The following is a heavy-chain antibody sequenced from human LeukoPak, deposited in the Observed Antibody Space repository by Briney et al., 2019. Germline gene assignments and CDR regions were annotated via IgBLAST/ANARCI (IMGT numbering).Heavy chain of an antibody. D-gene: IGHD4-17*01. CDR3: ARDRDYGDNWFDP. Sequence: ASVKVSCKASGYTFTGYYMHWVRQAPGQGLEWMGWINPNSGGTNYAQKFQGRVTMTRDTSISIAYMELSRLRSDDTAVYYCARDRDYGDNWFDPWGQGTLVTVSS. V-gene: IGHV1-2*02. J-gene: IGHJ5*02. CDR1: GYTFTGYY. CDR2: INPNSGGT.